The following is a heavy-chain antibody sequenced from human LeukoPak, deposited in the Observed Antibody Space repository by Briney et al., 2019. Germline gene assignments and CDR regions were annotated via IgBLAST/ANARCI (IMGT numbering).Heavy chain of an antibody. Sequence: GGSLRLSYAASGFTFSSYAMSWVRQAPGKGLEWVSAISGSGGSTYYADSVKGRFTISRDNSKNTLYLQMNSLRTEDTAVYYCAKDLFAMTQWEQLGYWGQGTLVTVSS. D-gene: IGHD1-26*01. CDR1: GFTFSSYA. J-gene: IGHJ4*02. V-gene: IGHV3-23*01. CDR2: ISGSGGST. CDR3: AKDLFAMTQWEQLGY.